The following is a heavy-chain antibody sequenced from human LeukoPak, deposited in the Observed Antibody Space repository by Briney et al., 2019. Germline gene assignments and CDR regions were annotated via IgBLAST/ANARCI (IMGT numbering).Heavy chain of an antibody. CDR3: ARDPRLVRPRGIAAAVWWFDP. J-gene: IGHJ5*02. CDR2: ISYDGSNK. Sequence: GGSLRLSCAASGFTFSSYAMHWVRQAPGKGLEWVAVISYDGSNKYYADSVKGRFTISRDNSKNTLYLQMNSLRAEDTAVYYCARDPRLVRPRGIAAAVWWFDPWGQGTLVTVSS. D-gene: IGHD6-13*01. V-gene: IGHV3-30-3*01. CDR1: GFTFSSYA.